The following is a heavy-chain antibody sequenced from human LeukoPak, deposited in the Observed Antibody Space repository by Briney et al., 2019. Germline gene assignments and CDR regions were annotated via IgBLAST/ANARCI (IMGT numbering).Heavy chain of an antibody. Sequence: PGGSLRLSCAASGFTFSSYSMNWVRQAPGKGLEWVSSISSSSSYIYYADSVKGRFTISRDNAKNSLYLQMNSLRAEDTAVYYCARGGYCSSTSCLQPFDYWGQGTLVTVSS. CDR2: ISSSSSYI. CDR1: GFTFSSYS. CDR3: ARGGYCSSTSCLQPFDY. D-gene: IGHD2-2*03. V-gene: IGHV3-21*01. J-gene: IGHJ4*02.